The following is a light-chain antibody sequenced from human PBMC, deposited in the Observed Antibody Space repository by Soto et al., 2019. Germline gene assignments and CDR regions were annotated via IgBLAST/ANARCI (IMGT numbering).Light chain of an antibody. CDR1: QSFSGSY. J-gene: IGKJ5*01. CDR3: QQYHSSPIT. Sequence: EIVMTQSPATLSVSPGERGTLSCRASQSFSGSYLAWYQQKPGQAPRLLIYGASIRATGIPDRFSGSGSGTDFTLTISRLEPEDFAVYYCQQYHSSPITFGQGTRLEIK. CDR2: GAS. V-gene: IGKV3-20*01.